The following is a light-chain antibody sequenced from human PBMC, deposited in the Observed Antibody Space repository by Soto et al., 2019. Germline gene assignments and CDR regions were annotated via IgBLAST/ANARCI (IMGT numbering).Light chain of an antibody. J-gene: IGLJ3*02. CDR2: SNV. CDR3: AAWDDRVNGWV. V-gene: IGLV1-44*01. Sequence: QSVLTQPPSACGTPGQRVTIYCSGSYSDVGVHTVSWYQHLPGTAPNLLIYSNVERPSKVPDRLSGSKSGTSASQAISGLQSEDEADYFCAAWDDRVNGWVFGGGTKLTVL. CDR1: YSDVGVHT.